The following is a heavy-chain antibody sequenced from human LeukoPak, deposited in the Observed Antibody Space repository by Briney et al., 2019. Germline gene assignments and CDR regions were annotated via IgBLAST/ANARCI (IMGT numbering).Heavy chain of an antibody. CDR1: GGSFSGYY. V-gene: IGHV4-34*01. J-gene: IGHJ4*02. D-gene: IGHD3-16*02. CDR2: INHSGST. CDR3: ARGESRIETPSY. Sequence: SETLSLTCAVYGGSFSGYYWSWIRQPPGKGLEWIGEINHSGSTNYNPSLKSRVTISVDTSKNQFSLKLSSVTAADTAVYYCARGESRIETPSYWGQGTLVTGSS.